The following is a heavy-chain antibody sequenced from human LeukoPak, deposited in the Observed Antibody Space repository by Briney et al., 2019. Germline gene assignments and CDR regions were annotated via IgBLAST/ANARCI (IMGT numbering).Heavy chain of an antibody. J-gene: IGHJ4*02. D-gene: IGHD3-16*01. CDR3: QGPVWDFDY. V-gene: IGHV3-30*02. CDR2: IRYDGSNK. CDR1: GFTFSSYA. Sequence: GGSLRLSCAASGFTFSSYAMHWVRQAPGKGLEWVAFIRYDGSNKYYADSVRGRFTISRDNSKDTLYLQMNSLRAEDTAVYYCQGPVWDFDYWGQGTLVTVSS.